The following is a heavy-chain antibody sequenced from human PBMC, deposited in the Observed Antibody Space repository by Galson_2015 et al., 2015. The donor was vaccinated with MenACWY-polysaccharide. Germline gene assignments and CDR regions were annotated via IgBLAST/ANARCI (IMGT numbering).Heavy chain of an antibody. D-gene: IGHD1-26*01. CDR1: GFTFSSHW. V-gene: IGHV3-74*01. CDR2: INSDGSSI. J-gene: IGHJ6*02. Sequence: SLRLSCAASGFTFSSHWMHWVRQAPGKGLVWVSRINSDGSSITYADSVKGRFTISRDNAKNTLFLQMNSLRPEGTAVYYGTRNQTRKGGATAYYYGMECRGQATTVPLSS. CDR3: TRNQTRKGGATAYYYGMEC.